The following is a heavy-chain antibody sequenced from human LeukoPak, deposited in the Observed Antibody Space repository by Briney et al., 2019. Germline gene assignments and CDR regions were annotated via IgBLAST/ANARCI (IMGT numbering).Heavy chain of an antibody. CDR1: GFTFSSYA. CDR3: ARGGYCSSTSCYGAVDY. V-gene: IGHV3-64*01. J-gene: IGHJ4*02. D-gene: IGHD2-2*01. CDR2: ISSNGGST. Sequence: GGSLRLSCAASGFTFSSYAMRWVRQAPGKGLEYVSAISSNGGSTYYANSVKGTFTISRDNSKNTLYLQMGSLRAEDMDVYYCARGGYCSSTSCYGAVDYWGQGTLVTVSS.